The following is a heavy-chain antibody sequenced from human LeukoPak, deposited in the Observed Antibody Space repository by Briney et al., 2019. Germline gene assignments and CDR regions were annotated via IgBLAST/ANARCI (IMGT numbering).Heavy chain of an antibody. CDR3: ARDLSLYCSGGSCYSLNY. CDR2: ISSSGSTI. CDR1: AFSFSDYY. V-gene: IGHV3-11*04. Sequence: GGSLRLSCAASAFSFSDYYMTWVRQAPGKGLEWVSYISSSGSTIYYADSVKGRFTISRDNAKNSLYLQMNSLRAEDTAVYYCARDLSLYCSGGSCYSLNYWGQGTLVTVSS. J-gene: IGHJ4*02. D-gene: IGHD2-15*01.